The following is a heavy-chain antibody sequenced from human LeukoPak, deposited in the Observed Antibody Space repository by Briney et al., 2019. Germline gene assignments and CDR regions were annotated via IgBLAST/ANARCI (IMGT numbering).Heavy chain of an antibody. D-gene: IGHD3-10*01. CDR1: GFTFSSYA. CDR3: AKEEYASGSYYLDY. V-gene: IGHV3-23*01. Sequence: GGSLRLSCAASGFTFSSYAMNWVRQAPGKGLEWVSTISGSGGSTYYADSVKGRFTISRDNSKNTLYLQMNSLRAEDTAVYYCAKEEYASGSYYLDYRGQGTLVTVSS. J-gene: IGHJ4*02. CDR2: ISGSGGST.